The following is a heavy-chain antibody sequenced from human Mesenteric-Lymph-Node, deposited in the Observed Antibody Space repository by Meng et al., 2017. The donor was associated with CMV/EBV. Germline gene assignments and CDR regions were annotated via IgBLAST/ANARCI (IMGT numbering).Heavy chain of an antibody. CDR2: LIPILGIA. Sequence: QVQLAQSGAEVKKPGSSVKVSCKASGGTFSSYTISWVRQAPGQGLEWMGRLIPILGIANYAQKFQGRVTITADKSTSTAYMELRSLRSEDTAVYYCAGGIAAAGSRWFDPWGQGTLVTVSS. J-gene: IGHJ5*02. V-gene: IGHV1-69*02. CDR1: GGTFSSYT. CDR3: AGGIAAAGSRWFDP. D-gene: IGHD6-13*01.